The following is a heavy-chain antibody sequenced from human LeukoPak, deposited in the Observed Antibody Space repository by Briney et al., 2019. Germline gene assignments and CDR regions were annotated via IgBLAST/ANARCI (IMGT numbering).Heavy chain of an antibody. CDR3: AKVSGYVLRYFDWLFLFDY. CDR2: IIDSGPGT. D-gene: IGHD3-9*01. J-gene: IGHJ4*02. V-gene: IGHV3-23*01. Sequence: GGSLRLSCAASGLTFDRQAMAWVRQAPGKGLEWISTIIDSGPGTWYADSVKGRFTVSRDNSKNTLYLQMNSLRAEDTAVYYCAKVSGYVLRYFDWLFLFDYWGQGTLVTVSS. CDR1: GLTFDRQA.